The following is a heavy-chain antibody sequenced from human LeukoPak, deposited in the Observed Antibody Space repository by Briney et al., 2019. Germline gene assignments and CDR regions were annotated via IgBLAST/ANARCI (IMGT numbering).Heavy chain of an antibody. CDR3: AKSSGSYPVMPADY. CDR1: AFTFTSYG. D-gene: IGHD3-10*01. J-gene: IGHJ4*02. Sequence: GGSLRLSCAASAFTFTSYGLHWVRQAPGKGLEWVSSISSSSSYIYYADSVKGRFTISRDNAKNSLYLQMNSLRAEDTAVYYCAKSSGSYPVMPADYWGQGTLVTVSS. V-gene: IGHV3-21*01. CDR2: ISSSSSYI.